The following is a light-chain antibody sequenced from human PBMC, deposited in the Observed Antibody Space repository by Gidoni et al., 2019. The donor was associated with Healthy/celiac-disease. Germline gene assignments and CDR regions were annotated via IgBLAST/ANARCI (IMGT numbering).Light chain of an antibody. CDR1: QGISSY. Sequence: AIRMTQSPSSFSASTGDSVTITCRASQGISSYLAWYQQKPGKAPKLLIYAASTLQSGVPSRFSGSGSGTDFTLPISCLQSEDFATYYCQQYYSYPRSFGQGTKLEIK. V-gene: IGKV1-8*01. CDR3: QQYYSYPRS. CDR2: AAS. J-gene: IGKJ2*03.